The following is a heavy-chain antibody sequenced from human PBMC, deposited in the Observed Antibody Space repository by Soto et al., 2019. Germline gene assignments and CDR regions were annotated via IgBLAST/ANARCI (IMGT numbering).Heavy chain of an antibody. Sequence: SVKVSCKASGGTFSSYAISWVRQAPGQGLEWMGGIIPIFGTANYAQKFQGRVTITADESTSTAYMELSSLRSEDTAVYYCASVPPYYYDSSGYYSSAFDIWGQGTMVTVSS. CDR1: GGTFSSYA. J-gene: IGHJ3*02. CDR2: IIPIFGTA. V-gene: IGHV1-69*13. CDR3: ASVPPYYYDSSGYYSSAFDI. D-gene: IGHD3-22*01.